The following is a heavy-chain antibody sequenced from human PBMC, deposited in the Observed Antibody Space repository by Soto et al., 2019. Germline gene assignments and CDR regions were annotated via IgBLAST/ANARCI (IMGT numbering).Heavy chain of an antibody. J-gene: IGHJ5*02. CDR1: GGSISSYY. Sequence: SETLSLTCTVSGGSISSYYWSWIRQPPGKGLEWIGYIYYSGSTNYNPSLKSRVTISVDTSKNQFSLRLSSVTAADTAVYYCARVRREYSSSGWFDPWGQGTLVTVSS. CDR3: ARVRREYSSSGWFDP. D-gene: IGHD6-6*01. CDR2: IYYSGST. V-gene: IGHV4-59*01.